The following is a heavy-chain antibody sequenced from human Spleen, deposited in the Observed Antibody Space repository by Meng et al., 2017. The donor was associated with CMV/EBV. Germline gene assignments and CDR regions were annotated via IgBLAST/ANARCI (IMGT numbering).Heavy chain of an antibody. D-gene: IGHD2-2*01. J-gene: IGHJ6*02. CDR3: AKDGPYQLLATYYYYGMDV. Sequence: GESLKISCAASGFAFSTYSMNWVRQAPGKGLEWVSFISSSRGFIEYADSVKGRFTVSRDNAKNSLYLQMNSLSAEDTAVYYCAKDGPYQLLATYYYYGMDVWGQGTTVTVSS. V-gene: IGHV3-21*01. CDR2: ISSSRGFI. CDR1: GFAFSTYS.